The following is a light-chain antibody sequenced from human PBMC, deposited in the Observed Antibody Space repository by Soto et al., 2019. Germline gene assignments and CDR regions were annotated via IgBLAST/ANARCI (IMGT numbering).Light chain of an antibody. CDR2: TAS. Sequence: IQMTQSPSSLSASVGDGVTITCRASQSISNYLNWYQQKPGKAPKLLIYTASSLESGVPSRFSGSGSGTDFTLTISSVQPEDFATYYCQQSYTTPWITFGQGTRLEI. J-gene: IGKJ5*01. V-gene: IGKV1-39*01. CDR3: QQSYTTPWIT. CDR1: QSISNY.